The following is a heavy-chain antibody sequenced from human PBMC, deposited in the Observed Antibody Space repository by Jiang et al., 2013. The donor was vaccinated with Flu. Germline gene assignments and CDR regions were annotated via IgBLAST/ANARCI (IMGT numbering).Heavy chain of an antibody. D-gene: IGHD7-27*01. V-gene: IGHV2-5*02. CDR2: IYGDDDK. CDR1: GFSLSTHEVG. J-gene: IGHJ3*02. Sequence: KPTQTLTLTCTFSGFSLSTHEVGVGWIRQPPEKALEWLALIYGDDDKRYSPSLESRLTITKDTSTNQVVLTVTNMDPVDAGTYYCAHRKGIWGAFDIWGQGTKVTVSS. CDR3: AHRKGIWGAFDI.